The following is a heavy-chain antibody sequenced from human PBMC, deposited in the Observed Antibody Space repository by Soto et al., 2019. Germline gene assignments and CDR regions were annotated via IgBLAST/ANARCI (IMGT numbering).Heavy chain of an antibody. CDR1: GFTFGDSY. J-gene: IGHJ5*02. CDR2: ISPGSRYP. V-gene: IGHV3-11*06. CDR3: VRGGGGGLFDP. Sequence: GVSLRLSCAGSGFTFGDSYVSWIRQAPGKGLEWLSYISPGSRYPAYADSVKGRFTISRDNAKRSLYLQMMSLTAEDTAIYYCVRGGGGGLFDPWGQGTMVTVSS. D-gene: IGHD2-15*01.